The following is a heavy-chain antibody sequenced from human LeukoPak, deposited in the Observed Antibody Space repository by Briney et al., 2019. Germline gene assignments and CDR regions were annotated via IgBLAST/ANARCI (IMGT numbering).Heavy chain of an antibody. J-gene: IGHJ3*02. D-gene: IGHD2-15*01. Sequence: PSETLPLTCTVSGASIRSGDYYWSWIRQPPGKGLEWIGYIYDSGSTYYNPSLKSRITISVDTSENRFSLKLSSVTATDTAVYYCARDCSGGSCYGAFDIWGQGTMVTVSS. CDR2: IYDSGST. CDR3: ARDCSGGSCYGAFDI. CDR1: GASIRSGDYY. V-gene: IGHV4-30-4*01.